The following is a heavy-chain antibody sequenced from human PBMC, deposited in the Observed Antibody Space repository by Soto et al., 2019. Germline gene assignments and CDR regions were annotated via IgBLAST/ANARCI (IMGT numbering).Heavy chain of an antibody. CDR2: IYYSGST. CDR1: GGSISSSSYY. J-gene: IGHJ4*02. CDR3: ARDPQTEANRYYFDY. Sequence: SETLSLTCTVSGGSISSSSYYWGWIRQPPGKGLEWIGSIYYSGSTYYNPSLKSRVTISVDTSKNQFSLQLNSVTPEDTAVYYCARDPQTEANRYYFDYWGQGTLVTVSS. D-gene: IGHD1-26*01. V-gene: IGHV4-39*02.